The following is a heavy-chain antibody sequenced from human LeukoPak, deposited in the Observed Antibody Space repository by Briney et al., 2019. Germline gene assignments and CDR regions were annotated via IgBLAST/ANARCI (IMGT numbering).Heavy chain of an antibody. CDR2: IWYDGSNK. J-gene: IGHJ6*02. D-gene: IGHD3-10*01. V-gene: IGHV3-33*07. CDR1: GFTFSRDL. CDR3: ARDSEFVTMVRGANYYYYGMDV. Sequence: GGSLRLSCAASGFTFSRDLMTWVRQAPGKGLEWVAVIWYDGSNKYYADSVKGRFTISRDNSKNTLYLQMNSLRAEDTAVYYCARDSEFVTMVRGANYYYYGMDVWGQGTTVTVSS.